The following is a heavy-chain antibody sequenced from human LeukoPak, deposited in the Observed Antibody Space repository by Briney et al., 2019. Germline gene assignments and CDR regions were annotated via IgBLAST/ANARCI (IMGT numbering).Heavy chain of an antibody. D-gene: IGHD1-14*01. CDR1: GYTFASNG. CDR2: ISTYNSDT. CDR3: ARSEGHRYHH. Sequence: ASVKVSCKASGYTFASNGISWVRQAPGQGLQWMGWISTYNSDTKFSQKFQGRLTMTTDRSTSTAYMELRGLSSDDTAMYYCARSEGHRYHHWSQGTLVTVSS. V-gene: IGHV1-18*01. J-gene: IGHJ4*02.